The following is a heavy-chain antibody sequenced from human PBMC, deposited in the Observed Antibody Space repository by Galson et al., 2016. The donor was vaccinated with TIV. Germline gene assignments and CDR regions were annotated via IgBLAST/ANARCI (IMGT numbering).Heavy chain of an antibody. J-gene: IGHJ1*01. CDR3: ARENGLPNYYLQY. Sequence: SLRLSCAASGFTFRNFGMHWVRQAPGKGLEWVTSIWYDGSNQNYIDSVKGRFTISRDNSRNTLYLEMNSLRVEDTAVYYCARENGLPNYYLQYWGQGTVVTVSS. V-gene: IGHV3-33*01. D-gene: IGHD3-22*01. CDR1: GFTFRNFG. CDR2: IWYDGSNQ.